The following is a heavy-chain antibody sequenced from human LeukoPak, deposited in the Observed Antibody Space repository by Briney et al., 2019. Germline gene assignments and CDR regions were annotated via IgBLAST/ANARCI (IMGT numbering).Heavy chain of an antibody. Sequence: GASVKVSCKASGYTFTGYYMHWVRQAPGQGLEWMGWISAYNGNTNYAQKLQGRVTMTTDTSTSTAYMELRSLRSDDTAVYYCARDDLLWGYCSSTSCYLADYWGQGTLVTVSS. V-gene: IGHV1-18*04. J-gene: IGHJ4*02. CDR1: GYTFTGYY. CDR3: ARDDLLWGYCSSTSCYLADY. D-gene: IGHD2-2*01. CDR2: ISAYNGNT.